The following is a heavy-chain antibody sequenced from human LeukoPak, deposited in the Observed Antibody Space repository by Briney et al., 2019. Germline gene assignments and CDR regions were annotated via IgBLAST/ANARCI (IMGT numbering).Heavy chain of an antibody. CDR1: GFTFNTYG. CDR3: AKNGDRGAYCTGGTCYPYFYYYMDV. CDR2: ISSSGSAI. J-gene: IGHJ6*03. Sequence: PGGSLRLSCAASGFTFNTYGMNWVRQAPGKGLEWVSYISSSGSAIYYADSVKGRFTISRDNAKNSLYLQMNSLRAEDTAIYYCAKNGDRGAYCTGGTCYPYFYYYMDVWGKGTTVTI. V-gene: IGHV3-48*01. D-gene: IGHD2-15*01.